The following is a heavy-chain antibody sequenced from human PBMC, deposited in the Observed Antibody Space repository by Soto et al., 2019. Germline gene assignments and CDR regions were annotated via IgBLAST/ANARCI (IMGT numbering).Heavy chain of an antibody. Sequence: GGSLRLSCAASGITFSSYAMSWVRQAPGRGLEWLSAVTGSGYTTYYADSVKGRFTISRDNSKNTLYLQMNSLRGEDTGVYYCXKDQHPYSGSFFGDFDSWGQGTLVTVSS. CDR2: VTGSGYTT. CDR3: XKDQHPYSGSFFGDFDS. J-gene: IGHJ4*02. V-gene: IGHV3-23*01. D-gene: IGHD1-26*01. CDR1: GITFSSYA.